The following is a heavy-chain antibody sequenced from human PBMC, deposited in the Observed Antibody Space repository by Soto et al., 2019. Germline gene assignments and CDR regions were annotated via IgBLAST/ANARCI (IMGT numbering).Heavy chain of an antibody. CDR1: GGSISSGGYS. Sequence: QLQLQESGSGLVKPSQTLSLTCAVSGGSISSGGYSWSWIRQPPGKGLEWIGYIYHSGSTYYDPSLKSRVTISVDRSKNQFSLKLSSVTAADTAVYYCARALGGIAARPLFDYWGQGTLVTVSS. CDR2: IYHSGST. J-gene: IGHJ4*02. CDR3: ARALGGIAARPLFDY. D-gene: IGHD6-6*01. V-gene: IGHV4-30-2*01.